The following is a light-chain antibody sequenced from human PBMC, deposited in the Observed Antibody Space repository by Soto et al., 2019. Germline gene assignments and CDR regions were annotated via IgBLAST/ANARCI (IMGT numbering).Light chain of an antibody. V-gene: IGLV1-40*01. Sequence: QSVLTQPPSVSGAPGQKVTISCTGSSSNIGAGSDVHWYQQLPGTAPKLLIYGNTNRPSGVPDRFAGSKSGTSASLAITGLQAEDDAVYYSPSYDRNLRPAYVFGTGNMVTVL. J-gene: IGLJ1*01. CDR1: SSNIGAGSD. CDR2: GNT. CDR3: PSYDRNLRPAYV.